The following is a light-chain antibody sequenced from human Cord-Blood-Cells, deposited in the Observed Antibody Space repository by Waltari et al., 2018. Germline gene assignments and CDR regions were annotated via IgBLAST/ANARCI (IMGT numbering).Light chain of an antibody. J-gene: IGLJ3*02. CDR1: SLRSYY. V-gene: IGLV3-19*01. CDR2: GKN. CDR3: ISRDSSGWV. Sequence: SSELTQDPAVSVALGQTVRITCQGDSLRSYYASWYQQKPGQAPVLVIYGKNNRPSGIPDRFSGCSSGNTASLTITGAQAEDEADYCCISRDSSGWVFGGGTKLTVL.